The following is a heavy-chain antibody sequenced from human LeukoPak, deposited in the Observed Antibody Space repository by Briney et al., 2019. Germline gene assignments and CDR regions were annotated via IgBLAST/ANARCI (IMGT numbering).Heavy chain of an antibody. CDR1: GFTFSDYY. D-gene: IGHD2-15*01. J-gene: IGHJ5*02. Sequence: GGSLTLSCAASGFTFSDYYMTWIRQAPGRGLEWISYINGSSSDTKYADSVKGRFTISRDNAKNSVYLLMNSLRAEDTAVYYCARRGTTYCTVDSCHPNWFDPWGQGTLVTVSS. V-gene: IGHV3-11*03. CDR2: INGSSSDT. CDR3: ARRGTTYCTVDSCHPNWFDP.